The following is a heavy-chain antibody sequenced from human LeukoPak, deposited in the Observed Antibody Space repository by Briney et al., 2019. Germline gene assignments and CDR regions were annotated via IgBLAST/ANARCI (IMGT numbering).Heavy chain of an antibody. J-gene: IGHJ4*02. Sequence: SETLSLTCTVSGGSISSYYWSWIRQPPGKGLKWIGYIYYSGSTNYNPSLKSRVTISVDTSKNQFSLKLSSVTAADTAVYYCARARRYYGPYLDYWGQGTLVTVSS. D-gene: IGHD3-10*01. CDR2: IYYSGST. V-gene: IGHV4-59*01. CDR3: ARARRYYGPYLDY. CDR1: GGSISSYY.